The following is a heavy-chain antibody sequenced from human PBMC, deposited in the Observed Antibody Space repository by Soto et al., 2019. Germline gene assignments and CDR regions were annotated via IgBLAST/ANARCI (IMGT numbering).Heavy chain of an antibody. Sequence: QVQLQESGPGLVKPSQTLSLTCTVSGGSISSGDYYWSWIRQPPGKGLEWIGYIYYSGSTYYNPSLKSRVXXSXDXXQHQFSLKLSSVTAADPAVYYCASSFGAAINWFDTWGQGTLVTVSS. CDR3: ASSFGAAINWFDT. CDR2: IYYSGST. CDR1: GGSISSGDYY. D-gene: IGHD3-16*01. V-gene: IGHV4-30-4*01. J-gene: IGHJ5*02.